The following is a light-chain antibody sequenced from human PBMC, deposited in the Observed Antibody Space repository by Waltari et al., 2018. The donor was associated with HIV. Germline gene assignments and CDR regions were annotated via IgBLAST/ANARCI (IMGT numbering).Light chain of an antibody. CDR1: ALPNPS. J-gene: IGLJ2*01. CDR3: QSAGGSGSYVV. Sequence: SYELTQPPSVSVSPGQTARITCSGAALPNPSAYWYQQKPGQAPVLEIYKNIERPSGIPARFSGSRSGTTVTLTISGVQAEDEADYHCQSAGGSGSYVVFGGGTKLTVL. V-gene: IGLV3-25*03. CDR2: KNI.